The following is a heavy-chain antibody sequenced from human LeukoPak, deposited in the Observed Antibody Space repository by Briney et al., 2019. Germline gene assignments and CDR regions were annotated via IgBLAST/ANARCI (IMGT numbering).Heavy chain of an antibody. J-gene: IGHJ4*02. V-gene: IGHV4-39*07. CDR2: INHSGST. CDR1: GGSISSSSYY. Sequence: SETLSLTCTVSGGSISSSSYYWGWIRQPPGKGLEWIGEINHSGSTNYNPSLKSRVTISVDTSKNQFSLKLSSVTAADTAVYYCARRRAYYDILTGYYRYYFDYWGQGTLVTVSS. D-gene: IGHD3-9*01. CDR3: ARRRAYYDILTGYYRYYFDY.